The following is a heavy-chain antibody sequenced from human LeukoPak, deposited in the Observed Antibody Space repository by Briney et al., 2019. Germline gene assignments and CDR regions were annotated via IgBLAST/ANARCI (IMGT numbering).Heavy chain of an antibody. CDR2: ISGSGGSA. CDR1: GGSFSGYY. J-gene: IGHJ4*02. CDR3: AKAYYSGSYYPFDY. D-gene: IGHD1-26*01. V-gene: IGHV3-23*01. Sequence: ETLSLTCAVYGGSFSGYYWSWIRQPPGKGLEWVSAISGSGGSAYYADSVKGRFTISRDNSKNTLYLQMNSLRAEDTAVYYCAKAYYSGSYYPFDYWGQGTLVTVSS.